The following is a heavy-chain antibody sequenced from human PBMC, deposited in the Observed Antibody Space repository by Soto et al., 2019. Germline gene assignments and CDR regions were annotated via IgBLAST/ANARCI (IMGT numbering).Heavy chain of an antibody. Sequence: SETLSLTCAVYGGSFSGYYWSWIRQPPGKGLEWIGEINHSGSTNYNPSLKSRVTISVDTSKNQFSLKLSSVTAADTAVYYCASGGHCTSCYSSFWFDPWGQGTLVTVSS. J-gene: IGHJ5*02. CDR2: INHSGST. V-gene: IGHV4-34*01. CDR1: GGSFSGYY. D-gene: IGHD2-2*02. CDR3: ASGGHCTSCYSSFWFDP.